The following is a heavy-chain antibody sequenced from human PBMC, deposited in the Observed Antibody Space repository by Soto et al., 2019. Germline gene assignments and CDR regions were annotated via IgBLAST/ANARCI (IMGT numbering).Heavy chain of an antibody. CDR3: ARNSSHLCASTCCHAFDI. CDR2: IYYSGTT. Sequence: SETLSLTCSVSGGSISSGAYYWNWIRQHPRKGLEWIGYIYYSGTTYYNPSLGSRVSISADTSKNQFSLKLNSVTVADTAVYYCARNSSHLCASTCCHAFDIWGQGTMVTVSS. CDR1: GGSISSGAYY. D-gene: IGHD2-2*01. J-gene: IGHJ3*02. V-gene: IGHV4-31*03.